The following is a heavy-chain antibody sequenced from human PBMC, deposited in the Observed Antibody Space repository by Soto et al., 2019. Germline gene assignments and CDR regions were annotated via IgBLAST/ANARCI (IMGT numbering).Heavy chain of an antibody. CDR3: ARAITSVTTES. D-gene: IGHD4-17*01. Sequence: EVQLVESGGGLVQPGGSLRLSCAASGFTFSHYWMHWGRQGPGKGLMWISRINNDGTRTDYADSVKGRFTISRDNAKNTLYLQMSSLRAEDTAVYYCARAITSVTTESWGQGTLVTVSA. CDR1: GFTFSHYW. CDR2: INNDGTRT. V-gene: IGHV3-74*01. J-gene: IGHJ5*02.